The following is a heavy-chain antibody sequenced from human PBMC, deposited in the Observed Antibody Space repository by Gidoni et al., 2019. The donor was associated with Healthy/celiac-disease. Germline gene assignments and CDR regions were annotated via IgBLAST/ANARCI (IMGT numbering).Heavy chain of an antibody. CDR1: GFTFSNAW. D-gene: IGHD6-13*01. J-gene: IGHJ4*02. V-gene: IGHV3-15*01. Sequence: EVQLVESGGGLVKTGGSLRLSCAASGFTFSNAWMSWVRQAPGKGLECVGRIKCKTDGGTTDYAAPVKGRFTISRDDSKNTLYLQMNSLKTEDTAVYYCTTRPKKAPMAAAAGPYDYWGQGTLVTVSS. CDR3: TTRPKKAPMAAAAGPYDY. CDR2: IKCKTDGGTT.